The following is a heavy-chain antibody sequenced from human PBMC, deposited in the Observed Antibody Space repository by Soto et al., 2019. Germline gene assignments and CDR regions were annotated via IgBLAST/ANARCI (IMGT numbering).Heavy chain of an antibody. J-gene: IGHJ5*01. D-gene: IGHD2-15*01. Sequence: ASVKVSCKASGYTFTRYTMNWVRQAPGQRLEWMGWINPDNGNTKSSQKFQDRVIITRDTSTSTAYMDLSSLRSEDTAVYYCARGIATGQLDSWGQGTLVTVSS. CDR2: INPDNGNT. CDR3: ARGIATGQLDS. V-gene: IGHV1-3*01. CDR1: GYTFTRYT.